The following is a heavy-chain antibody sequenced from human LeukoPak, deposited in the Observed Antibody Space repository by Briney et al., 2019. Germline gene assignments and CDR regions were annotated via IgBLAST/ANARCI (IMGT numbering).Heavy chain of an antibody. CDR3: ARSVIAVAGYDAFDI. D-gene: IGHD6-19*01. CDR1: GFTFSAYS. Sequence: GGSLILSCAASGFTFSAYSMNWVRQAPGKGLDWVSYISSRSFTIYYADSVKGRFTISRDNAKNSLYLEMNSLRDEDTAVYYCARSVIAVAGYDAFDIWGQGTVVTVSS. J-gene: IGHJ3*02. CDR2: ISSRSFTI. V-gene: IGHV3-48*02.